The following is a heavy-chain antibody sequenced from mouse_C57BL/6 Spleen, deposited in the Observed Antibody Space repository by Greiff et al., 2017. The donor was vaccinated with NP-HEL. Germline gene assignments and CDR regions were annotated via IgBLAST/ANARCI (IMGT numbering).Heavy chain of an antibody. Sequence: EVQLQQSGPELVKPGASVKISCKASGYSFTGYYMNWVKQSPEKSLEWIGEINPSTGGTTYNQKFKAKATLTVDKSSSTAYMQRKSLTSEDSAVYYCARGGAQAPYYFDYWGQGTTLTVSS. V-gene: IGHV1-42*01. CDR2: INPSTGGT. J-gene: IGHJ2*01. CDR1: GYSFTGYY. D-gene: IGHD3-2*02. CDR3: ARGGAQAPYYFDY.